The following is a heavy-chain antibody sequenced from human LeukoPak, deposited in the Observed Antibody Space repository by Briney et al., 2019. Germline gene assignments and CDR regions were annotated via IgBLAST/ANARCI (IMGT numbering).Heavy chain of an antibody. CDR1: GFTFSSYG. CDR3: AKVGYSTNWLYFDY. V-gene: IGHV3-30*18. D-gene: IGHD6-13*01. J-gene: IGHJ4*02. CDR2: ISYDGTNK. Sequence: PGRSLRLPCAASGFTFSSYGMHWVRPAPGKGLEWVGVISYDGTNKNYADFVKGRFTISRDNSKNTLYLQMNSLRAEDTAVYYCAKVGYSTNWLYFDYWGQGTLVTASS.